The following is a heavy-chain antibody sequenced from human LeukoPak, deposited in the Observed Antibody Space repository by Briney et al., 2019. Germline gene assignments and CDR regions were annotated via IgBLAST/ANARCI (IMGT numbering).Heavy chain of an antibody. CDR2: IYSDDRA. V-gene: IGHV3-66*02. CDR1: GFTVNRNV. CDR3: ARDLAGFEEPRYYYYMDV. J-gene: IGHJ6*03. D-gene: IGHD1-14*01. Sequence: GGSLRLSCVATGFTVNRNVMSWVRQAPGKGLEWVSLIYSDDRAFYADSVKGRFTISRNKSKNTLFLQMSSLKPEDTAIYYCARDLAGFEEPRYYYYMDVWGKGTTVTVSS.